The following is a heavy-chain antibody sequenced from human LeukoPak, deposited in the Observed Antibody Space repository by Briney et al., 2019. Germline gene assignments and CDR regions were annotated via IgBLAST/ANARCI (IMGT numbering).Heavy chain of an antibody. Sequence: GGSLRLSCAASGFTFSSYWMHWVRQAPGKGLVWVSRINSDGSTTSYADSVKGRFTISRDNAKNTLYLQMNSLRAEDTAVYYCAKDRGDTSFDYWGQGTLVTVSS. J-gene: IGHJ4*02. CDR2: INSDGSTT. V-gene: IGHV3-74*01. CDR3: AKDRGDTSFDY. CDR1: GFTFSSYW. D-gene: IGHD3-10*01.